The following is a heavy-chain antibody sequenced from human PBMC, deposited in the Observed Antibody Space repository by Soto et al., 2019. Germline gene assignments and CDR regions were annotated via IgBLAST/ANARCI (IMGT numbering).Heavy chain of an antibody. CDR3: ARGAPVFIQH. D-gene: IGHD3-10*01. CDR1: GASVSSAGYY. V-gene: IGHV4-61*08. Sequence: SETLSLTCTVSGASVSSAGYYWSWIRQPPGKGLEWIGYISYSGSTTYNSSLKSRVTISVDRSKHQFSLKLSSVTAADTAVYYCARGAPVFIQHWGQGTLVTVSS. J-gene: IGHJ1*01. CDR2: ISYSGST.